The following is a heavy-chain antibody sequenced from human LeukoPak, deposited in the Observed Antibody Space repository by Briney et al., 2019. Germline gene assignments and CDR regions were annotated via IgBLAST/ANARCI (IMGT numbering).Heavy chain of an antibody. J-gene: IGHJ4*02. Sequence: GESLKISCKGSGYSFTTYWIAWVRQMPGKGLEWMGIIYPGDSDTRYSPSFQGQVTISADKSISTAYLQWSSLKASDTAMYYCARYPGLGSSLPAIDFWGQGTLVTVSS. CDR2: IYPGDSDT. D-gene: IGHD3-10*01. V-gene: IGHV5-51*01. CDR1: GYSFTTYW. CDR3: ARYPGLGSSLPAIDF.